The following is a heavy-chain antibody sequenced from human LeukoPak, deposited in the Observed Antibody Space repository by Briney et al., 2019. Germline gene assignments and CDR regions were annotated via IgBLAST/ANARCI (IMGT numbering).Heavy chain of an antibody. D-gene: IGHD6-6*01. CDR3: ARAAYMSSRDY. CDR1: GFTFSGYW. Sequence: GGSLRLSCAASGFTFSGYWMLWVRQAPGKGPVWVSRIDNDGSSTTYADSVKGRFTISRDNAKNTLYLQMSSLRGEDTAVYYCARAAYMSSRDYWGQGTLVTVSS. J-gene: IGHJ4*02. V-gene: IGHV3-74*01. CDR2: IDNDGSST.